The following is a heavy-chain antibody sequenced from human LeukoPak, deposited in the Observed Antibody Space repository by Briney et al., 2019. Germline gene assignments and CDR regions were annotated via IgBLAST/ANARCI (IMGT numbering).Heavy chain of an antibody. CDR3: ARDQVPFDY. J-gene: IGHJ4*01. CDR1: GFSFSDYS. Sequence: GGSLRLSCAASGFSFSDYSMNWVRQAPGKGLEWLSYISPSGSTIYYADSVRGRFTISRDNPKNSLYLQMSSQRDGDTAVYYCARDQVPFDYWGHGTLVTVSS. CDR2: ISPSGSTI. V-gene: IGHV3-48*02.